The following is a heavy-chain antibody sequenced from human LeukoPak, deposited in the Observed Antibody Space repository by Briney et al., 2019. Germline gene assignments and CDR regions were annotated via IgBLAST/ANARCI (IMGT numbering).Heavy chain of an antibody. CDR3: ARDFWGAYGVDSFDS. CDR1: GFTFSNYW. V-gene: IGHV3-7*01. Sequence: GGSLRLSCAASGFTFSNYWMSWVRRAPGKGLEWVSNINQDGSETYYVDSVRGRFTISRDNAKKSVYLQMNSLRAEDTSVYYWARDFWGAYGVDSFDSWAKGTLVTVS. D-gene: IGHD3-3*01. CDR2: INQDGSET. J-gene: IGHJ4*02.